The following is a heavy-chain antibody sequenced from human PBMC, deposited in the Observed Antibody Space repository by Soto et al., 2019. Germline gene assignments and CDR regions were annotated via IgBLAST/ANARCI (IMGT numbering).Heavy chain of an antibody. D-gene: IGHD2-8*01. CDR1: GGSFSGYY. J-gene: IGHJ4*02. Sequence: SETLSLTCAVYGGSFSGYYWSWIRQPPGKGLEWIGEINHSGSTNYNPSLKSRVTISVDTSKNQSSLKLSSVTAADTAVYYCARALPGGYCTNGVCYRGPTFDYWGQGTLVSVSS. CDR3: ARALPGGYCTNGVCYRGPTFDY. V-gene: IGHV4-34*01. CDR2: INHSGST.